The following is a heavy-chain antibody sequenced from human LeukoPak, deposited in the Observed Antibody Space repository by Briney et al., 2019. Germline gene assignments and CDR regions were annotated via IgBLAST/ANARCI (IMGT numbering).Heavy chain of an antibody. D-gene: IGHD3-9*01. J-gene: IGHJ4*02. Sequence: GASVKVSCKASGYTFTGYYMHWVRQAPGQGLGWMGWINPNSGGTNYAQKFQGRVTMTRDTSISTAYMELSRLRSDDTAVYYCARASYYDILTGYFDYWGQGTLVTVSS. CDR1: GYTFTGYY. CDR3: ARASYYDILTGYFDY. CDR2: INPNSGGT. V-gene: IGHV1-2*02.